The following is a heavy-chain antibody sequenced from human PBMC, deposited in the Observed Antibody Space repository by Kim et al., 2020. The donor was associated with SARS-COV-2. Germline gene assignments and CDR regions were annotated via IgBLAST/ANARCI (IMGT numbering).Heavy chain of an antibody. CDR3: ARRGLGMATIIAFDY. V-gene: IGHV4-39*01. D-gene: IGHD5-12*01. Sequence: SETLSLTCTVSGGSISSSSYYWGWIRQPPGKGLEWIGSIHYSGSTYYNPSLKSRVTISVDTSKNQFSLKLSSVTAADTAVYYCARRGLGMATIIAFDYWGQGTLVTVSS. J-gene: IGHJ4*02. CDR1: GGSISSSSYY. CDR2: IHYSGST.